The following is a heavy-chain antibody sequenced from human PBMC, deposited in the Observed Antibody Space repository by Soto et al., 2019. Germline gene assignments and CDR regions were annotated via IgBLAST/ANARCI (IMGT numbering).Heavy chain of an antibody. V-gene: IGHV3-15*07. J-gene: IGHJ4*02. CDR2: IKSKTDGGTT. CDR1: GFTFSNAW. CDR3: ARDFQLVGSTSHKGLDY. Sequence: PGGSLRLSCAASGFTFSNAWMNWVRQAPGKGLEWVGRIKSKTDGGTTDYAAPVKGRFTTSRDNSKNTLYLQMNSLRAEDTAVYYCARDFQLVGSTSHKGLDYWGQGTLVTVSS. D-gene: IGHD2-2*01.